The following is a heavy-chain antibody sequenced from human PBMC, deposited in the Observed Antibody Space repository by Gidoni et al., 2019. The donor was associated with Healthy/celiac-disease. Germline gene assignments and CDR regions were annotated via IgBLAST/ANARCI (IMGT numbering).Heavy chain of an antibody. Sequence: EVQLVESGGGLVQPGGSLRLSCAASGFTFSSYSMTWVRQAPGKGLEWVSYISSSSSTIYYADSVKGRFTISRDNAKNSLYLQMNSLRAEDTAVYYCARDRGYSSSWYAFDIWGQGTMVTVSS. V-gene: IGHV3-48*01. J-gene: IGHJ3*02. CDR3: ARDRGYSSSWYAFDI. D-gene: IGHD6-13*01. CDR2: ISSSSSTI. CDR1: GFTFSSYS.